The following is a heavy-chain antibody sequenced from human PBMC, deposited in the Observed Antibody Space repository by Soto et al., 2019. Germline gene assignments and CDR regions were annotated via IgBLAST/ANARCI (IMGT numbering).Heavy chain of an antibody. Sequence: EVQLLESGGGLVQPGGSLRLSCAASGFTFSSYAMRWVRQAPVKGLEWVSAISGSGDSTYYADSEKGRFTISRDNSKNTQYLQMSRQRAEDAAVYYWARRGSGSYYDYWGQGTLVTVSS. J-gene: IGHJ4*02. V-gene: IGHV3-23*01. CDR3: ARRGSGSYYDY. CDR1: GFTFSSYA. D-gene: IGHD1-26*01. CDR2: ISGSGDST.